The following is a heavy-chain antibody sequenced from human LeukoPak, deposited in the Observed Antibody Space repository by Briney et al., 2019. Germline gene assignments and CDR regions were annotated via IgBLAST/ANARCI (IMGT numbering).Heavy chain of an antibody. Sequence: GRSLRLSCAASGFTFSSYGMHWVRQAPGKGLEWVAVISYDGSNKYYADSVKGRFTISRDNSKNTLYLQMNSLRAEDTAVYYCAKERFYGDDPWFDYWGRGTLVTVSS. V-gene: IGHV3-30*18. CDR2: ISYDGSNK. D-gene: IGHD4-17*01. CDR3: AKERFYGDDPWFDY. J-gene: IGHJ4*02. CDR1: GFTFSSYG.